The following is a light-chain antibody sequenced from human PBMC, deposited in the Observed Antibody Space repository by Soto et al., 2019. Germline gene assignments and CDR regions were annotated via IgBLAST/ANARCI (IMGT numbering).Light chain of an antibody. CDR2: GVS. V-gene: IGKV3-20*01. J-gene: IGKJ1*01. CDR3: QHYGYPQWT. CDR1: QTGSNSH. Sequence: IVLTQSPGTLSLSPVERATLSCRASQTGSNSHLAGYHQKSGQAPRLLIYGVSTRATGIPDRLSGSESGTEFALTISRLEPEDFAVYICQHYGYPQWTFDPGTKVEIK.